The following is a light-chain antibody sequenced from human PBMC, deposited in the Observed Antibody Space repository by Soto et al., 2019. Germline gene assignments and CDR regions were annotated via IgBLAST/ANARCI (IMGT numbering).Light chain of an antibody. J-gene: IGKJ1*01. Sequence: EIVMKQSPATLSVSPGERATLSCRASQSVSSNLAWYQQKPGQAPRLLIYGASNRATGIPARFSGSGSGTEFTLTISSLQSEDFAVYYCQKFNKWPWTFGQGAKVDIK. V-gene: IGKV3D-15*01. CDR3: QKFNKWPWT. CDR2: GAS. CDR1: QSVSSN.